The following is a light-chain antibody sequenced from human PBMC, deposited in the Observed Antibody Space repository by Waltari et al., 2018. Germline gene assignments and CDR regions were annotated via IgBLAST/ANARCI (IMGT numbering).Light chain of an antibody. Sequence: DIQMTQSPSSLSAFVGDRVTTTCQASQDISNYLNWYQQKPGKTPKLLIYDASNLETGVPSRFSGSGSGTDFTFTISSLQPEDIATYYCQQYDNLPRTFGGGTKVEIK. CDR3: QQYDNLPRT. CDR2: DAS. V-gene: IGKV1-33*01. J-gene: IGKJ4*01. CDR1: QDISNY.